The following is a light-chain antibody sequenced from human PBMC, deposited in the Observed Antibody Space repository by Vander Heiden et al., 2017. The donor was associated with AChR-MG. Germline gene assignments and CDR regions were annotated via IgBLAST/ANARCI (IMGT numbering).Light chain of an antibody. CDR2: DNN. CDR1: GSNVGSNP. V-gene: IGLV1-44*01. J-gene: IGLJ3*02. Sequence: QSVLSQPPSASGAPGQRVTISCSGSGSNVGSNPVNWYEQLPGTAPKLLIYDNNQRPSGVPDRFSGSKSDTSASLAISGLQSEDEAFYYCATWDDILNGLLFGGGT. CDR3: ATWDDILNGLL.